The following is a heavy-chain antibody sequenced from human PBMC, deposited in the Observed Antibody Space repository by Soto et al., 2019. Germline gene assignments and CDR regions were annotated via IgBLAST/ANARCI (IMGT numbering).Heavy chain of an antibody. V-gene: IGHV3-48*02. CDR2: INSASTTT. CDR3: ARDLSH. CDR1: GFPFNTYA. Sequence: DVQLVESGGGLVQPGGFLRLSCAASGFPFNTYAMHWVRQAPGKGLEWISYINSASTTTFHADSVKGRFTVARDNAENSLYLQMSSLRHEDTAVYYCARDLSHWGQGTLVTVSS. J-gene: IGHJ4*02.